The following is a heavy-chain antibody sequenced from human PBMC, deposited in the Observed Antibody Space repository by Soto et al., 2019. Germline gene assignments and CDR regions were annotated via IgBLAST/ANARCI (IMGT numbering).Heavy chain of an antibody. Sequence: GAAVKCSFKASGYTFTSYAMHWLRQAPVQMLDCIVWINDGNGNTKYSQKFQGRVTITRDTSESTAYMELSSLRSEDTAVYYCARGQWILRLRYSRVWYRFDHWGQGTLVTVSS. D-gene: IGHD6-19*01. CDR1: GYTFTSYA. V-gene: IGHV1-3*01. CDR3: ARGQWILRLRYSRVWYRFDH. CDR2: INDGNGNT. J-gene: IGHJ4*02.